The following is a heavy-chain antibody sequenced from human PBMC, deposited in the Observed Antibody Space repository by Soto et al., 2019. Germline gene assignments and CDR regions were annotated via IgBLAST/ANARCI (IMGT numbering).Heavy chain of an antibody. CDR3: ARVLYSSSWSPPYYYYGMDV. V-gene: IGHV4-59*01. CDR1: GGSISSYY. J-gene: IGHJ6*02. CDR2: IYYSGST. D-gene: IGHD6-13*01. Sequence: SETLSLTCTVSGGSISSYYWSWIRQPPGKGLEWIGYIYYSGSTNYNPSLKSRVTISVDTSKNQFSLKLSSVTAADTAVYYCARVLYSSSWSPPYYYYGMDVWGQGTTVTVSS.